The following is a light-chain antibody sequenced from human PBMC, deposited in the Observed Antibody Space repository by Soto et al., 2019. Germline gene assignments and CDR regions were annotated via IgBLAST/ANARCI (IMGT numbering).Light chain of an antibody. Sequence: EIVLTQSPGTLSLSPGETATLSCRASRTVENNYLAWYQQKPGQAPRLLVDDASSRAAGIPDRFSGSGSGPDFTLTISRLEPEDFAVYYCQQCATSPRTFGPGTRVEIK. CDR2: DAS. CDR3: QQCATSPRT. V-gene: IGKV3-20*01. CDR1: RTVENNY. J-gene: IGKJ1*01.